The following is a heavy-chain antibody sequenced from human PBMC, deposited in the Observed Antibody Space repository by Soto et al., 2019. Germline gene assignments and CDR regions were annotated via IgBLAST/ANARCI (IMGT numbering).Heavy chain of an antibody. CDR2: INAGNGNT. CDR3: ATVGGWYVPDY. D-gene: IGHD6-19*01. CDR1: GYTFTSYA. J-gene: IGHJ4*02. V-gene: IGHV1-3*05. Sequence: QVQLVQSGAEEKKPGASVKVSCKASGYTFTSYAMHWVRQAPGQRLEWMGWINAGNGNTKYSQKFQGRATITRDTPASTAYMELSSLRSEDTAVYYCATVGGWYVPDYWGQGTLVTVSS.